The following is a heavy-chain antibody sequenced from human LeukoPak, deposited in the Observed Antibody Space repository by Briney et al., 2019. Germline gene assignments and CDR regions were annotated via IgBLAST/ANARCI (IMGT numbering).Heavy chain of an antibody. J-gene: IGHJ4*02. V-gene: IGHV5-51*01. D-gene: IGHD5-18*01. CDR3: ARQLEPQLWLVPYFDY. CDR1: GYSFTSYR. CDR2: IYLGDSDT. Sequence: GESLKISCKGSGYSFTSYRIGGVGQMPGKGREWMGIIYLGDSDTRYSPSFQGQVTISADKSISTAYLQWSSLNASDTAMYYCARQLEPQLWLVPYFDYWGQGTLVTVSS.